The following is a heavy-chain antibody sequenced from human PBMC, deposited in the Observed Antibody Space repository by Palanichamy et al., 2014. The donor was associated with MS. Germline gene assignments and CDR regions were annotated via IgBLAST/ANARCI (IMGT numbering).Heavy chain of an antibody. V-gene: IGHV4-30-4*01. CDR2: VYYSGST. CDR3: ARHYCSGGSCAFMAPEY. D-gene: IGHD2-15*01. J-gene: IGHJ4*02. CDR1: VAPSAVVITT. Sequence: QVQLQESGPGLVEPSPDPCPSPALSLVAPSAVVITTRVGSASPHGKGLEWIGYVYYSGSTAYNPSLKSRTIMSLDTSKNQFSLKLSSVTAADTAVYYCARHYCSGGSCAFMAPEYWGQGTLVTVSS.